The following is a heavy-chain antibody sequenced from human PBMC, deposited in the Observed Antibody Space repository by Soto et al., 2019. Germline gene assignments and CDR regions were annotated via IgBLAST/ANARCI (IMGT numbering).Heavy chain of an antibody. Sequence: ASVKVSCKVSGYTLTELSMHWVRQAPGKGLEWMGGFDPEDGETTYAQKFQGRVTMTEDTSTDTAYMELSSLRSEDTAVYYCATGPGYGDSFTPDWGQGTLVTVSS. V-gene: IGHV1-24*01. CDR1: GYTLTELS. CDR3: ATGPGYGDSFTPD. CDR2: FDPEDGET. J-gene: IGHJ4*02. D-gene: IGHD4-17*01.